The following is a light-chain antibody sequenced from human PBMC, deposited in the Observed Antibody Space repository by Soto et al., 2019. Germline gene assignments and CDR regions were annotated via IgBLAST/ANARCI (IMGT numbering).Light chain of an antibody. Sequence: QSVLTQPASVSGSPRQSITISCTGTSSDVGGYNYVSWYQQYPGKAPKLMIYDVSNRPSGVSNRFSGSKSGNTASLTISGLQAEDEADYYCSSYTISNTLVFGSGTKLTVL. V-gene: IGLV2-14*01. CDR1: SSDVGGYNY. J-gene: IGLJ1*01. CDR3: SSYTISNTLV. CDR2: DVS.